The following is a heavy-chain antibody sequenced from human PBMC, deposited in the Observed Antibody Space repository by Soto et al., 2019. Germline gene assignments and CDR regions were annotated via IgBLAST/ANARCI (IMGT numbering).Heavy chain of an antibody. CDR3: ARGWGSKWYYFDS. CDR1: GVSSTSFY. J-gene: IGHJ4*02. V-gene: IGHV4-59*13. CDR2: IFDNGDV. D-gene: IGHD3-16*01. Sequence: QVRLQESGPGVVRPSETLSLTCTVSGVSSTSFYWSWLRQSPGKGLEWIGYIFDNGDVKYNPSLMSRLTMSIDMSKNEFSLRLKSVTAADTAMYNCARGWGSKWYYFDSWGEGTLVTVSS.